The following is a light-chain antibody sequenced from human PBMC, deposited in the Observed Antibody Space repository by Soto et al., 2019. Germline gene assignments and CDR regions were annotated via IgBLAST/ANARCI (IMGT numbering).Light chain of an antibody. V-gene: IGKV1-27*01. Sequence: DIQVTQYPSSLSASVGDRVTITCRASQDIKNYLAWYQQKQGEIPKLLIYAASTLESGIPPRFSGSGSGTDFTPTINNLQPEDVATYYCQRYYNAPFTFGGGTKVDIK. J-gene: IGKJ4*01. CDR2: AAS. CDR3: QRYYNAPFT. CDR1: QDIKNY.